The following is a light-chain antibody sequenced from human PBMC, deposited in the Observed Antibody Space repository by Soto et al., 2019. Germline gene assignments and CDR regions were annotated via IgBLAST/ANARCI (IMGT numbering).Light chain of an antibody. CDR3: QQYKNGWT. CDR2: KAS. J-gene: IGKJ1*01. CDR1: QSISSW. V-gene: IGKV1-5*03. Sequence: DIHMTQSPSTLSASVVYRVTITFRASQSISSWLAWYQQKPGKAPKLLINKASSLESGVPSRFSGSGSGTDFTLTISCLQSEDFAVYYCQQYKNGWTFGQGTKVDIK.